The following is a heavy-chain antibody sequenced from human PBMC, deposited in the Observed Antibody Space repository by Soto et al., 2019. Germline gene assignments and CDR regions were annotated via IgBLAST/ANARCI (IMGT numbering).Heavy chain of an antibody. Sequence: GASVKVSCKTSGNTLISFYIHWVRQAPGQGLEWVGRLSPTTGGTNYAQHFQGRVTVTWDMSTFTAYMELSSLIYEDTAVYYCARPPGYVTDWYYFDTWGQGTQDTVSS. J-gene: IGHJ4*02. CDR2: LSPTTGGT. CDR3: ARPPGYVTDWYYFDT. CDR1: GNTLISFY. D-gene: IGHD3-9*01. V-gene: IGHV1-2*02.